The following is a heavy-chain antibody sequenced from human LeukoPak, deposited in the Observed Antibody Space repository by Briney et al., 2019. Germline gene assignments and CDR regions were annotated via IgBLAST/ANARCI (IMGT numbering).Heavy chain of an antibody. Sequence: PGGSLRLSCAASRFIFTDYYMSWIRQSPGKGLEWFAYISSTSSVIHYTDSVRGRFTISRDNAKNSVFLQMDSLRAEDTAVYHCARLSGWSYHFDHWGPGILVTVPS. CDR2: ISSTSSVI. CDR1: RFIFTDYY. V-gene: IGHV3-11*01. J-gene: IGHJ4*02. D-gene: IGHD6-19*01. CDR3: ARLSGWSYHFDH.